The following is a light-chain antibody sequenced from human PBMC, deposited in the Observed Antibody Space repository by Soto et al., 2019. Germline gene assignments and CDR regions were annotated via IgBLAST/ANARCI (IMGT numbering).Light chain of an antibody. CDR1: QSVSSN. CDR2: GAS. Sequence: EIVMTQSPATLSVSPGERATLSCRASQSVSSNLAWYQQKPGQAPRLLIYGASTRATGIPATFSGSGSGTEFTLTISSLQSEDFAVYYCQQYNNWLRTFGLGTKVDIK. CDR3: QQYNNWLRT. J-gene: IGKJ1*01. V-gene: IGKV3-15*01.